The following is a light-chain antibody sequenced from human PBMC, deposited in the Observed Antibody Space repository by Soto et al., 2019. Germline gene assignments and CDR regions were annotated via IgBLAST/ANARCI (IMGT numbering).Light chain of an antibody. V-gene: IGLV2-14*01. CDR1: SSDVGGYNY. Sequence: QSALTQPASVSGSPGQSITISCTGTSSDVGGYNYVSRYQQHPGKAPKLMIYDVSNRPSGVSNRFSGSKSGNTASLTISGLQAEDEADYYCSSYTSSSLVFGTGTKLTVL. CDR3: SSYTSSSLV. J-gene: IGLJ1*01. CDR2: DVS.